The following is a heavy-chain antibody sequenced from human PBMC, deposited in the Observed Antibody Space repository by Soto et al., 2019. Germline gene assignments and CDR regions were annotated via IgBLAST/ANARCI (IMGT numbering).Heavy chain of an antibody. CDR2: TGATGRTT. CDR3: ATVHNTSRSFDY. D-gene: IGHD1-20*01. J-gene: IGHJ4*02. Sequence: GGSLRLSCAASGFTFNIYAMTWVRQAPGKGLEWVSTTGATGRTTYYSDAVKGRFTVSRDNSKNTLDLQMSNLRAEDTAVYYCATVHNTSRSFDYWGQGTLVTVAS. V-gene: IGHV3-23*01. CDR1: GFTFNIYA.